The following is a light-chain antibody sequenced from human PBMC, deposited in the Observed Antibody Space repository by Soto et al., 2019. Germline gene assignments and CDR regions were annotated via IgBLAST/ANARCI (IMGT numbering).Light chain of an antibody. CDR1: QSVNKY. CDR3: QQRSNWPSIT. V-gene: IGKV3-11*01. Sequence: VLTQSPATLSLSPGERATLSCRASQSVNKYLAWYQQKPGQAPRLLLYESSKRATGITARFSGSGSGTDFTLTISSLEPEDFAVYYWQQRSNWPSITFGQGTRLEI. CDR2: ESS. J-gene: IGKJ5*01.